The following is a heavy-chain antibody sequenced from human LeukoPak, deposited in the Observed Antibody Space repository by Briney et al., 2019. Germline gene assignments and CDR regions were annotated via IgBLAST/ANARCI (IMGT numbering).Heavy chain of an antibody. Sequence: SETLSLTCAVYGGSFSGYYWSWIRQPPGKGLEWIGEINHSGSTNYNPSLKSRVTISVDTSKNQFSLKLSSVTAADTAVYYCANLYYYDSDAFDIWGQGTMVTVSS. J-gene: IGHJ3*02. CDR2: INHSGST. CDR1: GGSFSGYY. D-gene: IGHD3-22*01. CDR3: ANLYYYDSDAFDI. V-gene: IGHV4-34*01.